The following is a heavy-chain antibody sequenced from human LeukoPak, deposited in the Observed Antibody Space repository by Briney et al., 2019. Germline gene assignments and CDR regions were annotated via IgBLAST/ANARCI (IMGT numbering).Heavy chain of an antibody. CDR3: ARDRKIIAARPFSFDY. V-gene: IGHV3-30-3*01. J-gene: IGHJ4*02. CDR2: ISYDGSNK. Sequence: GGSLRLSCAASGFTFSSYAMSWVRQAPGKGLEWVAVISYDGSNKYYADSVKGRFTISRDNSKNTLYLQMNSLRAEDTAVYYCARDRKIIAARPFSFDYWGQGTLVTVSS. CDR1: GFTFSSYA. D-gene: IGHD6-6*01.